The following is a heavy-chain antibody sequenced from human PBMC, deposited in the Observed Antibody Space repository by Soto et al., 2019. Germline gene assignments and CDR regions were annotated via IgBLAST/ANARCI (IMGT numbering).Heavy chain of an antibody. D-gene: IGHD4-17*01. J-gene: IGHJ3*01. CDR2: IVVGSGNT. CDR1: GFTFSSSA. Sequence: QMQLVQSGPEVKEPGTSVKVSCKASGFTFSSSAVQWVRQTRGQRLEWIAWIVVGSGNTNRPQKFQGRVTVTRDMSTSTAYMELSSLRSEYTAVYYCAADRAGDADAFDLWGQGTLVTVSS. V-gene: IGHV1-58*01. CDR3: AADRAGDADAFDL.